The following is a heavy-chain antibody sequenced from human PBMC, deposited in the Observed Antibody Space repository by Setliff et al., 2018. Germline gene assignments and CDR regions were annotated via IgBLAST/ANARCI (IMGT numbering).Heavy chain of an antibody. J-gene: IGHJ4*02. CDR3: AMLRGAFYY. CDR2: IYHSGST. Sequence: SETLSLTCTVSGGSISSYYWSWIRQPPGKRLEWIGYIYHSGSTNYNPSLESRVTISVDTSKNQFSLRLNSATAADTAVFYFAMLRGAFYYWGQGTLVTVSS. CDR1: GGSISSYY. V-gene: IGHV4-59*01. D-gene: IGHD3-16*01.